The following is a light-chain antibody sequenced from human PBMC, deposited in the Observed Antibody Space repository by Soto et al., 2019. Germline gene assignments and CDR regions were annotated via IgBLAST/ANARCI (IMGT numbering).Light chain of an antibody. Sequence: DIQMTQSPSTLSGSVGDRVTITCRASQTISSWLAWYQQKPGKAPKLLIYDASSLESGVPSRFSGSGSGPEFTLTITSLQPEDFATYYCQQLNSYPLTFGGGTKVDIK. J-gene: IGKJ4*01. V-gene: IGKV1-5*01. CDR1: QTISSW. CDR3: QQLNSYPLT. CDR2: DAS.